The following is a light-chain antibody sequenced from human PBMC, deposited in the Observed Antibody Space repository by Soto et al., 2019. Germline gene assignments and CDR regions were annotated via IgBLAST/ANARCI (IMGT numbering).Light chain of an antibody. CDR1: QSVSSN. V-gene: IGKV3-20*01. J-gene: IGKJ5*01. CDR2: GAS. CDR3: QHFGGTTFT. Sequence: EIVLTQSPGTLSLSPGERATLSCRASQSVSSNLAWYQQKPGQAPRLLIYGASTRATGVPARFSGSGSGTHFTLTISRLEPGDFAVYYCQHFGGTTFTFGQGTRLEIK.